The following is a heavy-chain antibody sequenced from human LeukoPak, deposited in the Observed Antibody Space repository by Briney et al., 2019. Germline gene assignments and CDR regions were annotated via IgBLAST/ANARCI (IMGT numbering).Heavy chain of an antibody. CDR3: AKVSGVYSSSWPTDN. V-gene: IGHV3-23*01. Sequence: GGSLRLSCAASGFTFSSYAMSWVRQAPGKGLEWVSTITGSGSSTYYADSVKGRFTISRDKSMNTLYLQMSSLRAEDTAVYYCAKVSGVYSSSWPTDNWGQGTLVTVSS. J-gene: IGHJ4*02. CDR2: ITGSGSST. CDR1: GFTFSSYA. D-gene: IGHD6-13*01.